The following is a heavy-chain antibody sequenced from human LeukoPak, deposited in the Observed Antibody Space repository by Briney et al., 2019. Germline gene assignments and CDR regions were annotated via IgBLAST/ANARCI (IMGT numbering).Heavy chain of an antibody. CDR3: ARAFHPGEMATVEG. D-gene: IGHD5-24*01. J-gene: IGHJ4*02. CDR1: GYTFTSYD. CDR2: NNPKSGGR. Sequence: VASVKVSCKASGYTFTSYDINWVRQATGQGLEWMGWNNPKSGGRSYAQKFQGRVTMTRDTSITTAYMELSRLRPEDTAVYYCARAFHPGEMATVEGWGQGTLVTVSS. V-gene: IGHV1-2*02.